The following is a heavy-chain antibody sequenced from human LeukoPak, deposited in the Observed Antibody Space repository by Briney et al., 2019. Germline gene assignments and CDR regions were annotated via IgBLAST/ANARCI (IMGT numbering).Heavy chain of an antibody. V-gene: IGHV4-39*07. J-gene: IGHJ4*02. CDR3: ARVDTAMVIEDY. CDR2: IYYTGST. Sequence: PSETLSLTCSVSGGSISSTDYYWGWIRQPPGKGLEWIGSIYYTGSTFYNPSLKSRVTISVDTSKNQFSLKLSSVTAADTAVYYCARVDTAMVIEDYWGQGTLVTVSS. D-gene: IGHD5-18*01. CDR1: GGSISSTDYY.